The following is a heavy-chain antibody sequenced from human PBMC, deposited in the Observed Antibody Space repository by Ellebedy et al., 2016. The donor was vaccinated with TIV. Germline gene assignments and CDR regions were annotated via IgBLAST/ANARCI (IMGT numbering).Heavy chain of an antibody. V-gene: IGHV6-1*01. Sequence: MPSETLSLTCAISGDSVSNNRAAWNWIRQSPSRGLEWLGRTYYRSKWYNDYAVSVTSRITINPDTSKNQFSLQLNSVTPEDTAVYFCARGGYGDYVSLFDYWGQGTLVTVSS. D-gene: IGHD4-17*01. CDR1: GDSVSNNRAA. CDR3: ARGGYGDYVSLFDY. J-gene: IGHJ4*02. CDR2: TYYRSKWYN.